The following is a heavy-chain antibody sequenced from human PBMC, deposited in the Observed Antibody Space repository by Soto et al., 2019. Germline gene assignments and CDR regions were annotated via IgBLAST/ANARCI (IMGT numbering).Heavy chain of an antibody. V-gene: IGHV1-69*13. CDR1: GGTFSSYA. J-gene: IGHJ6*02. D-gene: IGHD2-2*01. Sequence: ASVKVSCKASGGTFSSYAISWVRQAPGQGLEWMGGIIPIFGTANYAQKFQGRVTITADESTSTAYMELSSLRSEDTAVYYCARGPIYCISTSCEYYYYGMDVWGQGTTVTVSS. CDR3: ARGPIYCISTSCEYYYYGMDV. CDR2: IIPIFGTA.